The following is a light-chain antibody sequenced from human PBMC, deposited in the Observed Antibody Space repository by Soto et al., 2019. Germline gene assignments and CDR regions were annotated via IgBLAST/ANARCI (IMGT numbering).Light chain of an antibody. Sequence: QSVMPQHPSVSAAPGQKVTISCSVSISNIAVNSVSWYQPLPGTAPKLLIYDDNKRPSGIPDRFSGSKSGTSATLGTTGFQTGDEADYYCGSWDSSLSAYVFGTGNKVTVL. CDR3: GSWDSSLSAYV. CDR1: ISNIAVNS. V-gene: IGLV1-51*01. J-gene: IGLJ1*01. CDR2: DDN.